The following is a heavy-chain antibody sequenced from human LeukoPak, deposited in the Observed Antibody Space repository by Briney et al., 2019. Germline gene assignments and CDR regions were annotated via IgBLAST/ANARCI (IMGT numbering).Heavy chain of an antibody. Sequence: SETLSLTCTVSGGSISSHYWSWIRQPPGMGLECIGYIYYSGSTNYNPSLNSRVTISVDTSKNQFSLKLTSMTAADTAVYYCARGHCSSTSCYRNWFDPWGQGTLVTVSS. D-gene: IGHD2-2*01. CDR2: IYYSGST. V-gene: IGHV4-59*11. J-gene: IGHJ5*02. CDR1: GGSISSHY. CDR3: ARGHCSSTSCYRNWFDP.